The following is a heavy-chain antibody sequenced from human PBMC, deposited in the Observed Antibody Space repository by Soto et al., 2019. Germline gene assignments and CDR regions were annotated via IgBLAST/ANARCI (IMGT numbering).Heavy chain of an antibody. V-gene: IGHV3-30*18. J-gene: IGHJ4*02. CDR1: GFIFSSYG. CDR3: AKDRGPWSPLKYFEY. CDR2: ISYDESDE. Sequence: GGSLRLSCAVSGFIFSSYGMYWVRQAPGKGLEWVAGISYDESDEYYADSAKGRFTISRDNSDNTLYLQMNSLRAEDTAVYYCAKDRGPWSPLKYFEYWGQGTLVTVSS. D-gene: IGHD3-3*01.